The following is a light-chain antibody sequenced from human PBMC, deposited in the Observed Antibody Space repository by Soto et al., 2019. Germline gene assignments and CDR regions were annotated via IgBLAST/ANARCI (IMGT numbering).Light chain of an antibody. CDR2: STN. CDR3: VLYMGSRV. Sequence: QAVVTQEPSFSVSPGRTVTLTCGLSSGSVSTSYYPSWYQQTPGQAPRTLIYSTNTRSSGVPDRFSGSILGNKAALTITGAQADDESDYYCVLYMGSRVFGGGTKLTVL. J-gene: IGLJ3*02. V-gene: IGLV8-61*01. CDR1: SGSVSTSYY.